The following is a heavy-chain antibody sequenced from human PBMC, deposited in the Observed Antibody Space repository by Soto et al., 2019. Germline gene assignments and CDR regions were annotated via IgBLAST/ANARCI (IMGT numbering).Heavy chain of an antibody. D-gene: IGHD3-3*01. Sequence: GASVKVSCKASGGTFSSYAISWVRQAPGQGLEWMGGIIPIFGTANYAQKFQGRVTITADKSTSTAYMELSSLRSEDTAVYYCASTGSRLRFLEWFTPNYGMDVWGQGTTVTVSS. CDR1: GGTFSSYA. CDR3: ASTGSRLRFLEWFTPNYGMDV. J-gene: IGHJ6*02. V-gene: IGHV1-69*06. CDR2: IIPIFGTA.